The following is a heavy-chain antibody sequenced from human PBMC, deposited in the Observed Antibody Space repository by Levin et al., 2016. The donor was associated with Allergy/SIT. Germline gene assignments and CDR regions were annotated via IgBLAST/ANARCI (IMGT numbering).Heavy chain of an antibody. Sequence: ASVKVSCKASGYTFTSYAMNWVRQAPGQGLEWMGWINTNTGNPTYAQGFTGRFVFSLDTSVSTAYLQISSLKAEDTAVYYCARDRYVDIVATTILYYYYGMDVWGQGTTVTVSS. V-gene: IGHV7-4-1*02. J-gene: IGHJ6*02. CDR3: ARDRYVDIVATTILYYYYGMDV. CDR2: INTNTGNP. D-gene: IGHD5-12*01. CDR1: GYTFTSYA.